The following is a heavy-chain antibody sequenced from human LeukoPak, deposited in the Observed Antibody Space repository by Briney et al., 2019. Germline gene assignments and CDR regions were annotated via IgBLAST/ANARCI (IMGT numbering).Heavy chain of an antibody. CDR2: ISGSGIST. Sequence: GGSLRPSCAASGFPFSSYAMSWVRQAPGKGLEWISTISGSGISTYDADSVKGRFTISRDNSKDTLYLQMNSLRAEDTAVYYCAKLGMPIDYWGQGALVTVSS. V-gene: IGHV3-23*01. CDR3: AKLGMPIDY. D-gene: IGHD7-27*01. CDR1: GFPFSSYA. J-gene: IGHJ4*02.